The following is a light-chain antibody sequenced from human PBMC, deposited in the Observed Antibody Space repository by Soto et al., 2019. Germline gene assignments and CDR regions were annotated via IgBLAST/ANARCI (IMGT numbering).Light chain of an antibody. CDR3: QKYNSYSWT. CDR1: QSIGYW. J-gene: IGKJ1*01. V-gene: IGKV1-5*01. CDR2: ADS. Sequence: DIQMTQSPSTLSSSLGDSVTITCRASQSIGYWLAWYQQKTGKAPNLLIYADSSLETGVPSRLSGSGSGTELNLTISRLQPDDFATYYCQKYNSYSWTFGQGTKVEIK.